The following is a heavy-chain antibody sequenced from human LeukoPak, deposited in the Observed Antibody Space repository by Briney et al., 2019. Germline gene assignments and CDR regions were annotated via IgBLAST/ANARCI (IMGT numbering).Heavy chain of an antibody. J-gene: IGHJ4*02. V-gene: IGHV4-39*01. CDR1: GGSISSSSYY. CDR3: ANSANYGGNSGYFDY. CDR2: IYYSGSS. D-gene: IGHD4-23*01. Sequence: SETLSLTCTVSGGSISSSSYYWGWIRQPPGKGLEWIGSIYYSGSSYYNPSLKSRVTISVDTSKNQFSLKLSSVTAADTAVYYCANSANYGGNSGYFDYWGQGTLATVSS.